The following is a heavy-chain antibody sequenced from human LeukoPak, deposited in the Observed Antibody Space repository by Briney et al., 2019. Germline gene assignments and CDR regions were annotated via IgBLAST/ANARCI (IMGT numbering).Heavy chain of an antibody. CDR2: IYYSGST. CDR1: GGSISSSSYY. D-gene: IGHD2-15*01. CDR3: ATHACSGGSCYSTEDH. V-gene: IGHV4-39*01. Sequence: SETLSLTCTVSGGSISSSSYYWGWIRQPPGKGLEWIGSIYYSGSTYYNPSLKSRVTISVDTSKNQFSLKLSSVTAADTAVYYCATHACSGGSCYSTEDHWGQGTLVTVSS. J-gene: IGHJ4*02.